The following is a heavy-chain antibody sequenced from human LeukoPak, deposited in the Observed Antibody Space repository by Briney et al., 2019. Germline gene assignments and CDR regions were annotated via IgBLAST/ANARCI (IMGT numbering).Heavy chain of an antibody. CDR1: GGSISSYY. CDR3: ARAEMATTLYAFDI. CDR2: IYTSGST. D-gene: IGHD5-24*01. J-gene: IGHJ3*02. Sequence: NPSETLSLTCTVSGGSISSYYWSWIRQPAGKGLEWIGRIYTSGSTNYNPSLKSRVTMSVDTSKNQFSLKLSFVTAADTAVYYCARAEMATTLYAFDIWGQGTMVTVSS. V-gene: IGHV4-4*07.